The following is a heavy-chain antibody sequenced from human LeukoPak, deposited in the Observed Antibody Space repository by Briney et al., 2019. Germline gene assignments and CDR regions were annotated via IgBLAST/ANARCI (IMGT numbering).Heavy chain of an antibody. CDR1: GGSISSYY. Sequence: SETLSLTCTVSGGSISSYYWSWIRQPPGKGLEWIGYIYYSGSTNYNPSLKSRVTISVDTSKNQFSLKLSSVTAADTAVYYCARTNRLRLGELSFNAFDIWGQGTMVTVSS. V-gene: IGHV4-59*01. CDR3: ARTNRLRLGELSFNAFDI. CDR2: IYYSGST. J-gene: IGHJ3*02. D-gene: IGHD3-16*02.